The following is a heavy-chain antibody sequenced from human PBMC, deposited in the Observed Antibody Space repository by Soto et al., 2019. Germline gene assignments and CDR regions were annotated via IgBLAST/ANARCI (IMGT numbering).Heavy chain of an antibody. CDR1: GGSISSGDYY. CDR3: ALGVVTRGGAFDI. V-gene: IGHV4-30-4*01. D-gene: IGHD2-21*02. CDR2: IYYSGST. Sequence: QVQLQESGPGLVKPSQTLSLTCTVSGGSISSGDYYWSWIRQPPGKGLEWIGYIYYSGSTYYNPSLKSRVTISVDTSQHQFSLKLSSVTAADTAVYYCALGVVTRGGAFDIWGQGTMVTVSS. J-gene: IGHJ3*02.